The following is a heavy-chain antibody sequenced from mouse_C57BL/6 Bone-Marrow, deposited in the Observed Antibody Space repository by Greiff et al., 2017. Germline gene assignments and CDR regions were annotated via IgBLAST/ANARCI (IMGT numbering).Heavy chain of an antibody. J-gene: IGHJ2*01. D-gene: IGHD2-3*01. CDR1: GFNIKDDY. CDR3: SSFDDNYFDF. CDR2: IDPEIGDT. V-gene: IGHV14-4*01. Sequence: EVQLQQSGAELVRPGASVKLSCTASGFNIKDDYIHWVKQRPEQGLEWIGWIDPEIGDTEYASKFQCKATITSDTSSNTAYLQLISLTSKDTAVYFFSSFDDNYFDFWGQGTPLTVAS.